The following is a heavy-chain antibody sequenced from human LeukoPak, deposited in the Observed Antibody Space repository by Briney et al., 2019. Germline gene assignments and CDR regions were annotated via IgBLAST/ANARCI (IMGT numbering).Heavy chain of an antibody. CDR2: INPSGGST. Sequence: ASVKVSCKASGYTFTSYYMHWVRQAPGQGLEWMGIINPSGGSTSYAQKFQGRVTMTRDTSTSTVYMELSSLRSEDTAVYYCARDAPWLGTMIVVANYFDYWGQGTLVTVSS. D-gene: IGHD3-22*01. CDR1: GYTFTSYY. CDR3: ARDAPWLGTMIVVANYFDY. J-gene: IGHJ4*02. V-gene: IGHV1-46*01.